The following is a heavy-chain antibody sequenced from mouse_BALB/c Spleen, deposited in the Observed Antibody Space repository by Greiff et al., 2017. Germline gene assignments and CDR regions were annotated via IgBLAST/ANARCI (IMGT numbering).Heavy chain of an antibody. J-gene: IGHJ1*01. CDR3: AIDGYYEYFDV. V-gene: IGHV5-6*02. D-gene: IGHD2-3*01. Sequence: DVMLVESGGDLVKPGGSLKLSCAASGFTFSSYGMSWVRQTPDKRLEWVATISSGGSYTYYPDSVKGRFTISRDNAKNTLYLQMSSLKSEDTAMYYCAIDGYYEYFDVWGAGTTVTVSS. CDR2: ISSGGSYT. CDR1: GFTFSSYG.